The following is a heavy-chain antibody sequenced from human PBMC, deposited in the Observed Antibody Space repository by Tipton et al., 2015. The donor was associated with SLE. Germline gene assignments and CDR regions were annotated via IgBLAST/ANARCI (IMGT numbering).Heavy chain of an antibody. CDR2: MNPNSGNT. J-gene: IGHJ4*02. D-gene: IGHD1-1*01. CDR3: ARGLGRATVRGY. CDR1: GYTFTSYD. Sequence: QSGPEVKKPGASVKVSCRTSGYTFTSYDINWVRQATGQGLEWMGWMNPNSGNTGYAQKFQGRVTMTRNTSISTAYMELSSLTSEDTAVYYCARGLGRATVRGYWGQGTLVTVSS. V-gene: IGHV1-8*01.